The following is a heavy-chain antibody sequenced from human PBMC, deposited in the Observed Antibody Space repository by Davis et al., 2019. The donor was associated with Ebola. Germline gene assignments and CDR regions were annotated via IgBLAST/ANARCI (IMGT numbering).Heavy chain of an antibody. CDR2: ISYDGSNK. CDR3: AKDYLDI. Sequence: GGSLRPSCPASGFTSSSYGMHWVRQAPGKGLEWVAVISYDGSNKYYADSVKGRFTISRDNSKNTLYLQMNSLRAEDTAVYYCAKDYLDIWGQGTMVTVSS. J-gene: IGHJ3*02. CDR1: GFTSSSYG. V-gene: IGHV3-30*18.